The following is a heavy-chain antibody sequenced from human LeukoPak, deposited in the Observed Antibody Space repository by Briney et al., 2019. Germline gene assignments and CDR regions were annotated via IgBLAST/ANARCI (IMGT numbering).Heavy chain of an antibody. CDR3: ARDSGDWFDP. CDR1: GGSISSGGYY. Sequence: SQTLSLACTVSGGSISSGGYYWSWIRQHPGKGLEWIGYIYYSGSTYYNPSLKSRVTISIDTSKNQFSLKLSSVTAADTAVYYCARDSGDWFDPWGQGTLVTVSS. CDR2: IYYSGST. V-gene: IGHV4-31*03. J-gene: IGHJ5*02.